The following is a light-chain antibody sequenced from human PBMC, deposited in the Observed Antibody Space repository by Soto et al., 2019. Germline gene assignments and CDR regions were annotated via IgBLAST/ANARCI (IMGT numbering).Light chain of an antibody. Sequence: EIVLTQSPATLSLSPGERATLSCRASQSVSSYLAWYQQKPGQAPRLLIYDASNRATGIPARFSGSGSGTDFTLTISSLEPEDCAVYYCHQRSNWPPRGTFGQGTRLEIK. CDR1: QSVSSY. J-gene: IGKJ5*01. CDR2: DAS. CDR3: HQRSNWPPRGT. V-gene: IGKV3-11*01.